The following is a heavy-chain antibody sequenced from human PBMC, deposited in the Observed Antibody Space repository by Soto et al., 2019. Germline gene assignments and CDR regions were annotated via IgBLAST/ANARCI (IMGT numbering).Heavy chain of an antibody. D-gene: IGHD6-6*01. V-gene: IGHV1-18*04. Sequence: QVQLVQSGAEVKKPGASVKVSCKASGYTFTSYGISWVRQAPGQGLEWMGWISAYNGNTNYAQKLQGRVTMTTDTSTSTAYMELRSLRSDDTAVYYCARVDRSSFYYYYYGMDVWGQGTTVTVSS. CDR1: GYTFTSYG. CDR2: ISAYNGNT. CDR3: ARVDRSSFYYYYYGMDV. J-gene: IGHJ6*02.